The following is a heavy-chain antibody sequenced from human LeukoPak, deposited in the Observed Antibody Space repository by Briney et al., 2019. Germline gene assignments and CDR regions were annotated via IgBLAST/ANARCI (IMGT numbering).Heavy chain of an antibody. D-gene: IGHD1-26*01. CDR2: IIPIFGTA. CDR1: GGTFSSYA. V-gene: IGHV1-69*05. CDR3: ARDKGASRRYNCFDP. J-gene: IGHJ5*02. Sequence: ASVKVSCKASGGTFSSYAISWVRQAPGQGLEWMGGIIPIFGTANYAQKFQGRVTMTRDMSTSTVYMELSSLRSEDTAVYYCARDKGASRRYNCFDPWGQGTLVTVSS.